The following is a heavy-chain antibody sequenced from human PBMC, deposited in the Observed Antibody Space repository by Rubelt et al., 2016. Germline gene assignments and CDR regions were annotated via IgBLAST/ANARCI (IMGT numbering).Heavy chain of an antibody. J-gene: IGHJ4*02. D-gene: IGHD1-26*01. CDR1: GGTFSSYA. CDR3: ARDRSGIYLFDY. Sequence: QVQLVQSGAEVKKPGSSVKVSCKASGGTFSSYAISWVRQAPGQGLEWMGILNPRSGSTSYAKNFQGRVTMTRDTSTATVYMELNSLTSEDTAIYYCARDRSGIYLFDYWGQGTLVTVSS. CDR2: LNPRSGST. V-gene: IGHV1-46*01.